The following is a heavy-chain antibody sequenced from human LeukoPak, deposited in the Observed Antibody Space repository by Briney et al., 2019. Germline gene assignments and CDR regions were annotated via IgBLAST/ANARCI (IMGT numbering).Heavy chain of an antibody. D-gene: IGHD6-6*01. V-gene: IGHV4-39*07. CDR3: AGVWYVRAGRNYFDY. CDR2: IYYSGST. Sequence: SETLSLTCTVSGGSISSSSYYWGWIRQPPGKGLEWIGSIYYSGSTYYNPSLKSRVTISVDTSKNQFSLKLSSVTAADTAVYYCAGVWYVRAGRNYFDYWGQGTLVTVSS. CDR1: GGSISSSSYY. J-gene: IGHJ4*02.